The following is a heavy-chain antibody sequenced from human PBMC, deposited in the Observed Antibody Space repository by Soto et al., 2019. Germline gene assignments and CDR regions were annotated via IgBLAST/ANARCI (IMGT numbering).Heavy chain of an antibody. Sequence: SVKVSCKASGFTFTSSAVQWVRQARGQRLEWIGWIVVGSGNTNYAQKFQERVTITRDMSTSTAYMELSSLRSEDTAVYYCAAARTGSGWYVARFSYYYYGMDVWGQGTTVTVSS. CDR3: AAARTGSGWYVARFSYYYYGMDV. CDR2: IVVGSGNT. D-gene: IGHD6-19*01. V-gene: IGHV1-58*01. CDR1: GFTFTSSA. J-gene: IGHJ6*02.